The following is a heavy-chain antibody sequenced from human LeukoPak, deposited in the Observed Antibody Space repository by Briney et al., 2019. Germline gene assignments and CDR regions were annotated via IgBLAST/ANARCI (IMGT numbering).Heavy chain of an antibody. J-gene: IGHJ4*02. V-gene: IGHV1-46*01. CDR2: INPSGGST. CDR1: GYTFTSYY. CDR3: ARSMVATLYYFDY. Sequence: ASVKVSCKASGYTFTSYYMHWVRQAPGQGLKWMGIINPSGGSTSYAQKFQGRVTMTRDMSTSTVYMELSSLRSEDTAVYYCARSMVATLYYFDYWGQGTLVTVSS. D-gene: IGHD5-12*01.